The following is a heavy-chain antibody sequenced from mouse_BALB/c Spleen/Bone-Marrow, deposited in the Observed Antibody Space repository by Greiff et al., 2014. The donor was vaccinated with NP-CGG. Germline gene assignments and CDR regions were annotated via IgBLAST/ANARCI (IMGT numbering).Heavy chain of an antibody. J-gene: IGHJ2*01. CDR2: IDPFNGAT. Sequence: VQLQQSGPELMKPGASVKISCKASGYSFTTYYMHWVKQSHGKSLEWIGYIDPFNGATSYNQKFKGKATLTVDKSSSTAYMHLSSLISEDSAVYYCARNWDVDYWGQGTTLTVSS. CDR1: GYSFTTYY. D-gene: IGHD4-1*01. V-gene: IGHV1S135*01. CDR3: ARNWDVDY.